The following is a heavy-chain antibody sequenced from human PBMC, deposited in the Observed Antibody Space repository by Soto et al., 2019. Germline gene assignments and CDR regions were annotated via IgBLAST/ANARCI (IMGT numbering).Heavy chain of an antibody. J-gene: IGHJ4*02. Sequence: ASVKVSCKASGYTFTSYYMHWVRQAPGQGLEWMGVIEPSGGSKSYTQKFQDRITMTRDTSTSTVYMELNSLRAEDTAVYYCAKDQGSSWYEIDYWGQGTLVTVSS. D-gene: IGHD6-13*01. CDR2: IEPSGGSK. CDR3: AKDQGSSWYEIDY. V-gene: IGHV1-46*01. CDR1: GYTFTSYY.